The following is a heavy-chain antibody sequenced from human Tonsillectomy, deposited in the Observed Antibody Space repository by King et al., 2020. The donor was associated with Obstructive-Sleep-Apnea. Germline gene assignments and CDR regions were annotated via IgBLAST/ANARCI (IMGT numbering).Heavy chain of an antibody. D-gene: IGHD3-22*01. CDR3: ARDFYFESSGLFEY. CDR1: GFTFSNYW. V-gene: IGHV3-7*01. CDR2: IKQDGSEK. Sequence: VQLVESGGGLVQPGGSLRLSCAASGFTFSNYWMNWVRQAPGKGLEWVANIKQDGSEKYYVDSVKGRFTISRDNAKNSLYLQMNSLRAEDTAVYYCARDFYFESSGLFEYWGQGTLVTVSS. J-gene: IGHJ4*02.